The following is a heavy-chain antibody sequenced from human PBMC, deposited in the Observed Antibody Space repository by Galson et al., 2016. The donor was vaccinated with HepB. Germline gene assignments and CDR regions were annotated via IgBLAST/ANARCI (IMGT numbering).Heavy chain of an antibody. J-gene: IGHJ5*02. Sequence: SLRLSCAASGFIFSNYGMGWVRQAPGKGLEWVSYISSGSTTIYYADSVQGRFTISRDDARNSLFLQMNSLRDEDTAVYYCVRDMGYCSYISCYHQPHNWFDPWGQGTLVTVSS. CDR1: GFIFSNYG. D-gene: IGHD2-2*01. V-gene: IGHV3-48*02. CDR2: ISSGSTTI. CDR3: VRDMGYCSYISCYHQPHNWFDP.